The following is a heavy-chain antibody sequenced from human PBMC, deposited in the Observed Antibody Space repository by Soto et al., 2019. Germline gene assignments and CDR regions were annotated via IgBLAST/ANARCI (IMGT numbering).Heavy chain of an antibody. V-gene: IGHV4-31*03. D-gene: IGHD4-4*01. J-gene: IGHJ5*02. Sequence: SETLSLTCTVSGDSIRDGGYYWAWIRQRPGKGLEWMVYIYFTGKANYHPSPENRLTMSVDMSRRQLYLRLTSVTAADTAVYFCAKDPCPQPIPAVTPGWFDPWGQGISVPVSS. CDR3: AKDPCPQPIPAVTPGWFDP. CDR2: IYFTGKA. CDR1: GDSIRDGGYY.